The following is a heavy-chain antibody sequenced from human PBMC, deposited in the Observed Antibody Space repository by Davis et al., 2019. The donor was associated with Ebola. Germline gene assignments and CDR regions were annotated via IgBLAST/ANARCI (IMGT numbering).Heavy chain of an antibody. Sequence: GESLKISCAASGFTFSQYAMSWVRQAPGKGLEWVSSISGSGNTTYYADPVEGRFTISRDNSKNTLSRQMNSVRGDETAVYYCAKDKGFWVPPDWFGPWGQGVQVTVSS. D-gene: IGHD3-16*01. CDR3: AKDKGFWVPPDWFGP. J-gene: IGHJ5*02. CDR1: GFTFSQYA. V-gene: IGHV3-23*01. CDR2: ISGSGNTT.